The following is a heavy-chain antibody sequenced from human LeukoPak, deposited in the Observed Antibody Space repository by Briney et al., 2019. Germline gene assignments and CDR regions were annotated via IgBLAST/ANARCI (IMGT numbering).Heavy chain of an antibody. D-gene: IGHD4-11*01. CDR3: ARDRGDYSDYSDFFDA. J-gene: IGHJ4*02. CDR1: GFSFNTYA. CDR2: ISNTGGST. V-gene: IGHV3-23*01. Sequence: GGSLRLSCAASGFSFNTYAMSWVRQAPGKGLEWVSAISNTGGSTYYADSVKGRFTISRDKSKNTLSLQMNSLRAEDTAVYYCARDRGDYSDYSDFFDAWGQGTLVTFSS.